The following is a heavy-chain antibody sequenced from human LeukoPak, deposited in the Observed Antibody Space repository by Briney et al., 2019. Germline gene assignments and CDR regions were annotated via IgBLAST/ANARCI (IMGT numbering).Heavy chain of an antibody. D-gene: IGHD5-12*01. CDR3: ASECSGYDSPVYNWFDA. CDR1: GASIRSSNYY. Sequence: PSEALSLTCTVSGASIRSSNYYWAWIRQPPGKGLEWIGNIYYSGSTYYNPSLKSRVTISVDTSKNQFSLKLSSLTAADTAVYYCASECSGYDSPVYNWFDAWGQGTLVTVSS. CDR2: IYYSGST. J-gene: IGHJ5*02. V-gene: IGHV4-39*01.